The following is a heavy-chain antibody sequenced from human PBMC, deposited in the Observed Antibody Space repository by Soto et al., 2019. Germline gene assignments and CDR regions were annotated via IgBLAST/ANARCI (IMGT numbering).Heavy chain of an antibody. CDR3: ARYYGDYKNYFDY. CDR1: GGSISSYY. V-gene: IGHV4-59*05. D-gene: IGHD4-17*01. Sequence: PSETLSLTCTVSGGSISSYYWSWIRQPPGKGLELIGSIFYSGTTYNNPSLNSRVTLSVDTSKNQFSLKLNSVTAADTAVYYCARYYGDYKNYFDYWGQGTLVTVSS. CDR2: IFYSGTT. J-gene: IGHJ4*02.